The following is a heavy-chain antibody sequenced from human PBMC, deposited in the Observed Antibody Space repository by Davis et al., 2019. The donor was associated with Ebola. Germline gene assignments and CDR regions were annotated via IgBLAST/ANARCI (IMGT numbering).Heavy chain of an antibody. Sequence: GESLKISCAASGFTFDDYAMYWVRQAPGKGLEWVSLISGDGGSTYYADSVKGRFTISRDNSKNSLYLQMNSLRTEDTALYYCAKDAYGDYALLYYGMDVWGQGTTVTVSS. J-gene: IGHJ6*02. CDR1: GFTFDDYA. D-gene: IGHD4-17*01. CDR2: ISGDGGST. V-gene: IGHV3-43*02. CDR3: AKDAYGDYALLYYGMDV.